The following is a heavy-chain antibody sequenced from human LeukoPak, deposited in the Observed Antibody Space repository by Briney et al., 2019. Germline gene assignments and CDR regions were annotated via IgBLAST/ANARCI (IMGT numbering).Heavy chain of an antibody. CDR1: GGTFSSYA. CDR2: IIPIFGTA. Sequence: SVKVSCKASGGTFSSYAISWVRQAPGQGLEWMGGIIPIFGTANYAQKFQGRVTITADKSTSTAYMELSSLRSEDTAVYYCAREMHPERAVDRPPPLDYWGQGTLVTVSS. CDR3: AREMHPERAVDRPPPLDY. J-gene: IGHJ4*02. V-gene: IGHV1-69*06. D-gene: IGHD6-19*01.